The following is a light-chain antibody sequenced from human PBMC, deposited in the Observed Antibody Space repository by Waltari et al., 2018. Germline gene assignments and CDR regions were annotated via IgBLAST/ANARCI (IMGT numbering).Light chain of an antibody. V-gene: IGKV3-20*01. J-gene: IGKJ1*01. Sequence: MVLTQSPATLSLSPGQRATLSCRVSQSVYTTYFAWYQQKPSQAPRLLIYSSSNRATGIPDRCSSSGCRTDFTLIISRLEPGDFTEYYCQQYGTTRWTFGQGTKVEIK. CDR1: QSVYTTY. CDR2: SSS. CDR3: QQYGTTRWT.